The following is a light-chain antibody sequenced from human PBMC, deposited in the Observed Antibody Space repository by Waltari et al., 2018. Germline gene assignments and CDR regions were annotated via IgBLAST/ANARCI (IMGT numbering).Light chain of an antibody. J-gene: IGKJ4*01. CDR2: DAF. CDR3: QQYDVSPLT. CDR1: QTIRTTY. V-gene: IGKV3-20*01. Sequence: IVLTQSPGTLSFSPGVGATLSCRTSQTIRTTYLAWYQQKPGQAPTRLIYDAFTRATGIPDRFTGSGSGTDFSLTISSLEPEDFATYYCQQYDVSPLTFGGGTKVEIK.